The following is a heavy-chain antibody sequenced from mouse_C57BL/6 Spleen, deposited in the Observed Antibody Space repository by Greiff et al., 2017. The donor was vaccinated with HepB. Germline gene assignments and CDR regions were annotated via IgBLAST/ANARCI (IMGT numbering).Heavy chain of an antibody. J-gene: IGHJ3*01. CDR1: GFTFSSYA. D-gene: IGHD2-4*01. Sequence: EVNLVESGGGLVKPGGSLKLSCAASGFTFSSYAMSWVRQTPEKRLEWVATISDGGSYTYYPDNVKGRFTISRDNAKNNLYLQMSHLKSEATAMYYCAREGYYDPWFAYWGQGTLVTVSA. V-gene: IGHV5-4*01. CDR2: ISDGGSYT. CDR3: AREGYYDPWFAY.